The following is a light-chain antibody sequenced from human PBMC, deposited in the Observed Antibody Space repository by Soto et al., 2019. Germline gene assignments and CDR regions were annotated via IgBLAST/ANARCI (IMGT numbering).Light chain of an antibody. CDR2: DAS. CDR3: QQRYNWPLIT. J-gene: IGKJ5*01. CDR1: QSVRTN. Sequence: EIVLTQSPATLSLSPGERATLSCRASQSVRTNLAWYQQKVGQAPRLLIYDASNRDTGIPARFSGSGSGTDFTLTISSLEPEDFAVYYCQQRYNWPLITFGQGTRLEIK. V-gene: IGKV3-11*01.